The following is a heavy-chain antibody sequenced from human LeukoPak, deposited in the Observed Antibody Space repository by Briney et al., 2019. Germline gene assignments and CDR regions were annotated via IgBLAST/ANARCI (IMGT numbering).Heavy chain of an antibody. D-gene: IGHD6-13*01. CDR2: IIPIFGTA. Sequence: GSSVKVSCKACGGTFSSYAISWVRQAPGQGLEWMGGIIPIFGTANYAQKFQGRVTITTDESTSTAYMELSSLRSEDTAVYYCARSRAVLSVSGIADLHYFDYWGQGTLVTVSS. V-gene: IGHV1-69*05. CDR3: ARSRAVLSVSGIADLHYFDY. CDR1: GGTFSSYA. J-gene: IGHJ4*02.